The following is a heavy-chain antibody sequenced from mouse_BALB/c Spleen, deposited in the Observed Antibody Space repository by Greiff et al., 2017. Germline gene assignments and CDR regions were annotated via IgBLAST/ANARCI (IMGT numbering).Heavy chain of an antibody. D-gene: IGHD1-1*01. Sequence: EVKLLESGGGLVKPGGSLKLSCAASGFTFSSYAMSWVRQTPEKRLEWVASISSGGSTYYPDTVKGRFTIPRANARNILYLQMSRLGSEDTAMYYCARGTTVVAPFDYWGQGTTLTVSS. CDR1: GFTFSSYA. J-gene: IGHJ2*01. CDR3: ARGTTVVAPFDY. CDR2: ISSGGST. V-gene: IGHV5-6-5*01.